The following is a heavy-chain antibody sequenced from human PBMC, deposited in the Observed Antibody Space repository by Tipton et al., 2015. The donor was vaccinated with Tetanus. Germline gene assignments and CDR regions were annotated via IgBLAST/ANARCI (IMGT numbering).Heavy chain of an antibody. CDR3: ARDQARGARGWNYFDY. Sequence: TPSLTCTVSGGSISSGGYYWSWIRQHPGKGLEWIGGIYYSGSTYYNPSLKSQVTISADTSKNQFSLKLNSVTAADTAVYYCARDQARGARGWNYFDYWGQGTLVTVSS. CDR2: IYYSGST. J-gene: IGHJ4*02. D-gene: IGHD1-26*01. CDR1: GGSISSGGYY. V-gene: IGHV4-31*01.